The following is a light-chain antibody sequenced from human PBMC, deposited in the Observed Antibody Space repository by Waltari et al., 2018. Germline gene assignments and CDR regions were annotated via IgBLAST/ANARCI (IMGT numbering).Light chain of an antibody. Sequence: SYELTQPPSVSVSPGQTARLPCSGDALQKQYVHWYQQKPGQAPVMLIYKDNGRPSGIPERFSGSSSGTTVTLTISEVQAEDEADYYCQSADTTSVMFGGGTKVTVL. J-gene: IGLJ3*02. V-gene: IGLV3-25*03. CDR2: KDN. CDR1: ALQKQY. CDR3: QSADTTSVM.